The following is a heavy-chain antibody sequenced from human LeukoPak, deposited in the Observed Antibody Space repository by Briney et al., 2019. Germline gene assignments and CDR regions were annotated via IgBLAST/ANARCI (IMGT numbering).Heavy chain of an antibody. D-gene: IGHD3-16*02. CDR3: AREYDYVWGSYRYNWFDP. CDR2: IIPIFGTA. CDR1: GGTFSSYA. V-gene: IGHV1-69*13. J-gene: IGHJ5*02. Sequence: SVKVSCKASGGTFSSYAISWVRQAPGQGLEWMGGIIPIFGTANYAQKFQRRVTITADESTSTAYRELSSLRSEDTAVYYCAREYDYVWGSYRYNWFDPWGQGTLVTVSS.